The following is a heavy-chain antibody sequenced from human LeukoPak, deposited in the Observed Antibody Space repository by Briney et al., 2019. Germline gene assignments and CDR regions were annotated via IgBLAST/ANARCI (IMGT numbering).Heavy chain of an antibody. D-gene: IGHD4-11*01. J-gene: IGHJ4*02. CDR3: ARLRGNYFPDY. Sequence: SETLSLTCAVSGGSMSNYYWTWIRQSPGKGLEWIGYIYYSGSTNYNPSLESRLTISVDTSKNQFSLRLSSVTAADTAVYYCARLRGNYFPDYWGQGTLVTVSS. CDR1: GGSMSNYY. CDR2: IYYSGST. V-gene: IGHV4-59*01.